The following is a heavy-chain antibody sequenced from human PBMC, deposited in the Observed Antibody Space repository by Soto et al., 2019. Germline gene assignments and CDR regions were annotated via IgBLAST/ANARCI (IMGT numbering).Heavy chain of an antibody. CDR3: AKAIGYCTNGVCGDAFDI. V-gene: IGHV3-9*01. CDR2: ISWNSGSI. CDR1: GFTFDDYA. D-gene: IGHD2-8*01. J-gene: IGHJ3*02. Sequence: EVQLVESGGGSVQPGRSLRLSCAASGFTFDDYAMHWVRQAPGKGLEWVSGISWNSGSIGYADSVKGRFTISRDNAKNSLYLQMNSLRAEDTALYYCAKAIGYCTNGVCGDAFDIWGQGTMVTVSS.